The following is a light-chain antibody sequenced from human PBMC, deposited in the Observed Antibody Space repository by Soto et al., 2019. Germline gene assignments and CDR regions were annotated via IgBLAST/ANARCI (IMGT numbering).Light chain of an antibody. CDR3: ASWDDSLV. CDR1: SSNIGSNS. CDR2: RND. Sequence: SVLTQPPSASGTPGQRVTISCSGSSSNIGSNSVYWYQQPPGTAPKLLIFRNDQRPSGVPDRFSASRSGTSASLAISGLRSEDEADYYCASWDDSLVFGGGTKVTVL. V-gene: IGLV1-47*01. J-gene: IGLJ2*01.